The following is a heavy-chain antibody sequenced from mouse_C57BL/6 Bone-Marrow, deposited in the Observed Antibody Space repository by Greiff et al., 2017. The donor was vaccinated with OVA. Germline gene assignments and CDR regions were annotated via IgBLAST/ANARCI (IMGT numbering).Heavy chain of an antibody. CDR3: ARRGYYGSSPPWFAY. CDR1: GFTFSSYA. CDR2: ISDGGSYT. V-gene: IGHV5-4*01. D-gene: IGHD1-1*01. Sequence: EVQRVESGGGLVKPGGSLKLSCAASGFTFSSYAMSWVRQTPEKRLEWVATISDGGSYTYYPANVQGRFTISRDNAKNNLYLQMSHLKSEDTAMDDCARRGYYGSSPPWFAYWGQGTLVTVSA. J-gene: IGHJ3*01.